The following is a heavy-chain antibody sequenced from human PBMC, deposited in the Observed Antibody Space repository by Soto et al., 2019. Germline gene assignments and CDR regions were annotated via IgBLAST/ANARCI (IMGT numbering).Heavy chain of an antibody. Sequence: TGGSLRLSCLASGFSFNSFNMNWIRRAPGRGLEWVASISVSGGNIYYGDSMQGRFTISRDNSKRSVFLDLNSLRVEDTAVYYCARDLGLLKSMFDYWGQGTLVTVSS. CDR1: GFSFNSFN. J-gene: IGHJ4*02. CDR2: ISVSGGNI. CDR3: ARDLGLLKSMFDY. V-gene: IGHV3-21*01. D-gene: IGHD2-8*01.